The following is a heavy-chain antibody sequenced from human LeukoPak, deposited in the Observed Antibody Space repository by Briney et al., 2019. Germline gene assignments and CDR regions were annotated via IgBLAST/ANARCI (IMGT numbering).Heavy chain of an antibody. Sequence: ASVKVSCKASGYTFTAYYIHWVRQAPGQGLEWMGWMDPVSGGTNYAQRFQGRVTMTRDSSINTAYIQLSSLRSDDTADTAVHYCARGVGSSWFDPWGQGTLVTVSS. CDR3: ARGVGSSWFDP. D-gene: IGHD2-15*01. J-gene: IGHJ5*02. CDR2: MDPVSGGT. CDR1: GYTFTAYY. V-gene: IGHV1-2*02.